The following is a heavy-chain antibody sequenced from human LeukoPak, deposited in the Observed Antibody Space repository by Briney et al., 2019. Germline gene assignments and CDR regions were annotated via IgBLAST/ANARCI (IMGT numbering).Heavy chain of an antibody. J-gene: IGHJ4*02. V-gene: IGHV3-23*03. Sequence: GGSLRLSCAASGFTFSSYAMSWVRQAPGKGLEWVSVIYSGGSANYADSVKGRFTISRDSSKNTLYLQVNSLRAEDTAVYYCARGQGYYFDYWGQGTLVTVSS. CDR1: GFTFSSYA. CDR3: ARGQGYYFDY. CDR2: IYSGGSA.